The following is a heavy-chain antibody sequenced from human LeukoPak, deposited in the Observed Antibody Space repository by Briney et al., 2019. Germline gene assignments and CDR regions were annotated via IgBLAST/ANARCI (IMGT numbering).Heavy chain of an antibody. D-gene: IGHD3-3*01. J-gene: IGHJ5*02. Sequence: GESLKISCKGSGYSFTSYWIGWVRRMPGKGLEWMGIIYPGDSDTRYSPSFQGQVTISADKSISTAYLQWSSLKASDTAMYYCARYTIPLRYDFWGGYNGWFDPWGQGTLVTVSS. CDR2: IYPGDSDT. V-gene: IGHV5-51*01. CDR3: ARYTIPLRYDFWGGYNGWFDP. CDR1: GYSFTSYW.